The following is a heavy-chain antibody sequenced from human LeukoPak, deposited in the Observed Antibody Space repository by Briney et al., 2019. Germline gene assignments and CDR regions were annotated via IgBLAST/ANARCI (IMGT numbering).Heavy chain of an antibody. CDR1: GFVFSSYA. J-gene: IGHJ4*02. V-gene: IGHV3-23*01. D-gene: IGHD4-17*01. CDR3: AKVGLRLGGDY. CDR2: LSDSGGKT. Sequence: GGSLRLSCAASGFVFSSYAMSWVRLAPGKGLEWVSTLSDSGGKTYYADSVKGRFTISRDNSKNTLYLQMNSLRAEDTAVYYCAKVGLRLGGDYWGLGTLVTVSS.